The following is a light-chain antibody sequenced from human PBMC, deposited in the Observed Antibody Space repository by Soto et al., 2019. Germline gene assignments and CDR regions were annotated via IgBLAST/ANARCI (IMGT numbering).Light chain of an antibody. CDR2: DAS. CDR1: QSVSSSY. Sequence: EIVLTQSPGTLSLSPGERATLSCRASQSVSSSYLAWYQQRPGQAPRLLIYDASNRATGIPARFSGSGSGTDFTLTISSLEPEDFAVYYCQQRSSWPPTFGGGTKVDIK. J-gene: IGKJ4*01. CDR3: QQRSSWPPT. V-gene: IGKV3-11*01.